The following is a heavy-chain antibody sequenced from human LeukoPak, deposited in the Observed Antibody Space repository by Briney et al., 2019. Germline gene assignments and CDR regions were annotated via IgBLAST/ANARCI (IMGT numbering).Heavy chain of an antibody. CDR1: GFTFSSYW. J-gene: IGHJ4*02. V-gene: IGHV3-74*01. D-gene: IGHD3-3*01. Sequence: PGGSLRLSCAASGFTFSSYWMHWVRQAPGKGLVWVSRINTDGSSTSYANSVKGRFTISRDNAKNTLYLQMNSLRAEDTAVYYCARGYDFWSGYALDYWGQGTLVTVSS. CDR3: ARGYDFWSGYALDY. CDR2: INTDGSST.